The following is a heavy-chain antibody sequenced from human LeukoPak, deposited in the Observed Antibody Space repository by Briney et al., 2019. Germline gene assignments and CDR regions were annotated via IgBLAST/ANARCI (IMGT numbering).Heavy chain of an antibody. CDR3: ARGQGVPDDNWFDP. D-gene: IGHD2-2*01. CDR1: GGSFSGYY. CDR2: INHSGST. J-gene: IGHJ5*02. Sequence: SETLSLTCAVYGGSFSGYYWSWVRQPPGKGLEWIGEINHSGSTNYNPSLKSRVTISVDTSKNQFSLKLSSVTAADTAVYYCARGQGVPDDNWFDPWGQGTLVTVSS. V-gene: IGHV4-34*01.